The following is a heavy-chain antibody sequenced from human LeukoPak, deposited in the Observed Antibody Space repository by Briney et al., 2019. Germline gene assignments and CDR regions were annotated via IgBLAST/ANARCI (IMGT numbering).Heavy chain of an antibody. CDR2: ISSSSSYT. J-gene: IGHJ4*02. CDR1: GFTFSDYY. D-gene: IGHD3-22*01. V-gene: IGHV3-11*03. Sequence: GGSLRLSCAASGFTFSDYYMSWIRQAPGKGLEWVSYISSSSSYTNYADSVKGRFTISRDNAKNSLYLQMNSLRAENTAVYYCARMYYDSSGYYYFDYWGQGTLVTVSS. CDR3: ARMYYDSSGYYYFDY.